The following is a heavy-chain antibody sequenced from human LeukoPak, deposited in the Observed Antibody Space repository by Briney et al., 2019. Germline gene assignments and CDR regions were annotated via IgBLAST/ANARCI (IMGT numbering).Heavy chain of an antibody. CDR2: IYTSRST. D-gene: IGHD6-13*01. J-gene: IGHJ5*02. V-gene: IGHV4-4*07. Sequence: SETLSLTCTVSGGSISSYYWSWIRQPAGKGLEWIGRIYTSRSTNYNPSLKSRVTMSVDTSKNQFSLKLSSVTAADTAVYYCARDVGAAAGTDNWFDPWGQGTLVTVSS. CDR1: GGSISSYY. CDR3: ARDVGAAAGTDNWFDP.